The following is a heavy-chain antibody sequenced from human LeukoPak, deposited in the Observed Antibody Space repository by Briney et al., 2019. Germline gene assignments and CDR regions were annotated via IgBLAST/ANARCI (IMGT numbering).Heavy chain of an antibody. CDR2: ISYDGSNK. J-gene: IGHJ4*02. V-gene: IGHV3-30*04. D-gene: IGHD5-12*01. Sequence: GGSLRLSCGASGFTFSSYAMHWVRQAPGKGLEWVAVISYDGSNKYYADSVKGRFTISRDNSKNTLYLQMNSLRAEDTAVYYCARDGYSGYDYVDYFDYWGQGTLVTVSS. CDR1: GFTFSSYA. CDR3: ARDGYSGYDYVDYFDY.